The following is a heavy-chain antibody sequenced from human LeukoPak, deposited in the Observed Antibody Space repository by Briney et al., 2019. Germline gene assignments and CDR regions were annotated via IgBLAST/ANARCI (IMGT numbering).Heavy chain of an antibody. J-gene: IGHJ6*02. CDR1: GFTVSSNY. V-gene: IGHV3-53*01. Sequence: GGSLRLSCAASGFTVSSNYMSWVRQAPGKGLEWVSVIYSGGSTYYADSVKGRFTISRDNSKNTLYLQMNSLRAEDTAVYYCARAKDTAMINYGMDVWGQGTTVTVSS. CDR2: IYSGGST. CDR3: ARAKDTAMINYGMDV. D-gene: IGHD5-18*01.